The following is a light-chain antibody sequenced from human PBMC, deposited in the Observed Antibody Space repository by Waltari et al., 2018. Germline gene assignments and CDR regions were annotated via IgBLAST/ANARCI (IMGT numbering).Light chain of an antibody. CDR2: KAS. V-gene: IGKV1-5*03. CDR1: QNIVIW. J-gene: IGKJ2*01. CDR3: QHYYSLSA. Sequence: DIQMTQSPSTLSASVGDTVTITCRASQNIVIWLAWYQQKPGKAPKLLISKASSLESGVPSRFSGSGSGTEFTLTIISLQPDDFATYYCQHYYSLSAFGQGTKLEIK.